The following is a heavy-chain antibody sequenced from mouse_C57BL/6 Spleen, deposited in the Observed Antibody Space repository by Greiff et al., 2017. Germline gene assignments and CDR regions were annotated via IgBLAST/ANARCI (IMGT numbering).Heavy chain of an antibody. CDR3: TKSNPYY. V-gene: IGHV1-64*01. CDR1: GYTFTSYW. J-gene: IGHJ2*01. D-gene: IGHD2-5*01. CDR2: IHPNSGST. Sequence: QVHVKQSGAELVKPGASVKLSCKASGYTFTSYWMHWVKQRPGQGLEWIGMIHPNSGSTNYNEKFKSKATLTVDKSSSTAYMQLSSLTSEDSAVYYCTKSNPYYWGQGTTLTVSS.